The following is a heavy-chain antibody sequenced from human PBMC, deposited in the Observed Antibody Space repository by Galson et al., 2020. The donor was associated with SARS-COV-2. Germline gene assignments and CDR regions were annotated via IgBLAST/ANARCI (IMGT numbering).Heavy chain of an antibody. CDR3: ARHPYATEYYDSIGYDYYYGMDV. V-gene: IGHV4-34*01. J-gene: IGHJ6*02. CDR1: GESFSGNY. Sequence: SETLSLTCGVYGESFSGNYWTWIRQPPGKGLEWIGEINHSGITNYNPSLKSRVTISVDTSKNLFSLKLNSVTAADTAVYYCARHPYATEYYDSIGYDYYYGMDVWGQGTTVTVSS. D-gene: IGHD3-22*01. CDR2: INHSGIT.